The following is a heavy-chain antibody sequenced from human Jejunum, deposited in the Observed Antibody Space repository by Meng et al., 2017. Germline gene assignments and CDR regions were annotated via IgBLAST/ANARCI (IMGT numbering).Heavy chain of an antibody. D-gene: IGHD2-2*01. CDR1: GFTFSDYS. J-gene: IGHJ6*02. CDR2: ISSSSSNI. V-gene: IGHV3-21*01. Sequence: GESLKISCAASGFTFSDYSMNWVRQAPGKGLEWVSFISSSSSNIYYADSVKGRFTISRDNAKNSLYLQMNSLRAEDTAVYYCARGPCSSTRGYVSYYHGMDVWGQGTTVTVSS. CDR3: ARGPCSSTRGYVSYYHGMDV.